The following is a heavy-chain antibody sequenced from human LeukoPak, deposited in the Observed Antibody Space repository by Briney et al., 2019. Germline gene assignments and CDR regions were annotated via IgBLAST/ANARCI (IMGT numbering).Heavy chain of an antibody. J-gene: IGHJ6*03. Sequence: SETLSLTCTVSGGSISSYYWGWIRQPAGRGLEWIGLIDTSGNINNNPSLKSRVTMSVDMSKNQFSLKLRSVTAADTAVYYCAKVGGAAGGRGKSYFYYYMDVWGKGTTVTVSS. D-gene: IGHD6-25*01. CDR3: AKVGGAAGGRGKSYFYYYMDV. CDR1: GGSISSYY. V-gene: IGHV4-4*07. CDR2: IDTSGNI.